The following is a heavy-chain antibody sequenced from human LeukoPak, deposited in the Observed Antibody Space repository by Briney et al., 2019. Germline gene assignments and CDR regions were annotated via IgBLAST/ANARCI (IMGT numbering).Heavy chain of an antibody. CDR3: AKDQSLWFGELPVYYFDY. D-gene: IGHD3-10*01. CDR1: GFSFSSFS. J-gene: IGHJ4*02. CDR2: ISGSGGST. V-gene: IGHV3-23*01. Sequence: GGSLRLSCVGTGFSFSSFSMNWVRQAPGKGLEWVSAISGSGGSTYYADSVKGRFTISRDNSKNTLYLQMNSLRAEDTAVYYCAKDQSLWFGELPVYYFDYWGQGTLVTVSS.